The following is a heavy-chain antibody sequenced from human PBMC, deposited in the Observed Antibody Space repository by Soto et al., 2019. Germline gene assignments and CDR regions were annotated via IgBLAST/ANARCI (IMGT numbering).Heavy chain of an antibody. D-gene: IGHD6-13*01. J-gene: IGHJ4*02. CDR3: VRASGSSWYFDY. CDR2: ISSSGSIK. CDR1: GFTFSDHY. Sequence: GGSLRLSCAASGFTFSDHYMSWIRQSPGKGLEWISFISSSGSIKYYADSVKGRFTVSRDNTNRSMYLQMDTLTVGDTAVYYCVRASGSSWYFDYWGQGTLVTSPQ. V-gene: IGHV3-11*01.